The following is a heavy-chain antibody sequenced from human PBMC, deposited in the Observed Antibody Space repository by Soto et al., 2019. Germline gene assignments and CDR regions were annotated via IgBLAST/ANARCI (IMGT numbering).Heavy chain of an antibody. CDR3: ARVPGP. CDR1: GYTFTSYG. V-gene: IGHV1-24*01. CDR2: FDPEDGET. J-gene: IGHJ6*02. Sequence: ASVKVSCKASGYTFTSYGITWVRQAPGKGLEWMGGFDPEDGETIYAQKFQGRVTMTEDTSTDTAYMELSSVTAADTAVYYCARVPGPWGQGTTVTVSS.